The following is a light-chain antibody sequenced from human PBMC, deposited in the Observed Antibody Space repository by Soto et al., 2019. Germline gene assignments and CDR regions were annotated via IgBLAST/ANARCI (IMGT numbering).Light chain of an antibody. V-gene: IGKV1-39*01. CDR1: QNIRTY. J-gene: IGKJ4*01. Sequence: DIQMTQSPPFLSASVGDIVTITCRASQNIRTYLTWYQHKPGKAPKVLISAASTLQSGVPSRFSGSVSGTDFTLTISSLQPEDSASYYCQQYYNSVLTFGGGTKVEIK. CDR2: AAS. CDR3: QQYYNSVLT.